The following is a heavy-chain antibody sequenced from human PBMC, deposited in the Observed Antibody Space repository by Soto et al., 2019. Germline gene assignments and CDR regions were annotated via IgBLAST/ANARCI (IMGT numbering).Heavy chain of an antibody. J-gene: IGHJ4*02. V-gene: IGHV3-30*18. Sequence: QVQLVESGGGVVQPGNSRNLSCPAPGFTSSNYAMNWVRQAPGRGLGWVAIISFDGKNRNYADSVKGRFTIYKDNPKNTLYLEMNSLRPEDTAFYYCAKRGGVVGGSEHPFFEYWGQGTLVTVSS. CDR2: ISFDGKNR. D-gene: IGHD2-15*01. CDR3: AKRGGVVGGSEHPFFEY. CDR1: GFTSSNYA.